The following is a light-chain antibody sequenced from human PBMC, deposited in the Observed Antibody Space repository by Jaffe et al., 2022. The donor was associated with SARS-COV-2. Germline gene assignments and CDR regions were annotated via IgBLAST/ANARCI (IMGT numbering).Light chain of an antibody. CDR2: GAS. CDR3: QKYDSAPWT. V-gene: IGKV1-27*01. CDR1: QDISIY. J-gene: IGKJ1*01. Sequence: DIQMTQSPSSLSASVGDRLTITCRARQDISIYLAWYQQKPGKVPKLLISGASTLQSGVPSRFSGSGSGTDFTLTISSLQPEDVATYYCQKYDSAPWTFGQGTKVEIK.